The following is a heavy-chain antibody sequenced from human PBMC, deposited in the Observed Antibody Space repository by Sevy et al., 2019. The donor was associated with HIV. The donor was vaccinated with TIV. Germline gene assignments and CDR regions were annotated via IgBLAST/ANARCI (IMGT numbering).Heavy chain of an antibody. Sequence: ASVKVSCKASGYSLNSYDINWVRQATGQGLEWMGWMNPDSGRRGYAPKFQGRVTMTTDTSKGTAYMEIRGLRSDDSAVYYCARADLDSTTFFYYYGLDVWGQGTTVTVSS. V-gene: IGHV1-8*01. CDR3: ARADLDSTTFFYYYGLDV. CDR1: GYSLNSYD. J-gene: IGHJ6*02. D-gene: IGHD2-2*01. CDR2: MNPDSGRR.